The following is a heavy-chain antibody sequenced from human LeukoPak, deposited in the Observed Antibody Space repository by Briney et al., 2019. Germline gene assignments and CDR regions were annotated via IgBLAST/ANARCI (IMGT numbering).Heavy chain of an antibody. V-gene: IGHV3-30*18. D-gene: IGHD2-15*01. CDR2: ISYDGSNK. Sequence: GGSLRLSCAASGFTFSSYGMHWVRQAPGKGLEWVAVISYDGSNKYYADSVKGRFTISRDNSKNTLCLQMNSLRAEDTAVYYCAKAPNYCSGGSCYSGFDYWGQGTLVTVSS. CDR3: AKAPNYCSGGSCYSGFDY. CDR1: GFTFSSYG. J-gene: IGHJ4*02.